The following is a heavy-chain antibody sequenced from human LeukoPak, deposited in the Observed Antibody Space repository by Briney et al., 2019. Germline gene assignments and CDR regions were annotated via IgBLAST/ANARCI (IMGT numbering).Heavy chain of an antibody. CDR3: ARDSRGDYYYYMDV. CDR1: GASISNDAYH. V-gene: IGHV4-39*02. Sequence: SETLSLTCTVSGASISNDAYHWGWIRQPPGKGLEWIGSINYSGGTHYNPSLKSRVTISADKSKNQSSLKLSSVTAADTAVYYCARDSRGDYYYYMDVWGKGTTVTISS. J-gene: IGHJ6*03. CDR2: INYSGGT.